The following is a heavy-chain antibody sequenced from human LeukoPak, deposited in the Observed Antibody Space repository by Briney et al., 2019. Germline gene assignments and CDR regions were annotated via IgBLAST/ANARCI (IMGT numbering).Heavy chain of an antibody. CDR2: ISSSSNVI. CDR3: ARGPSGYHNT. D-gene: IGHD5-12*01. Sequence: PGGSLRLSCAAPGFTFNSYAFNWVRQAPGKGLEWVSYISSSSNVIYYTDSVKGRFTISRDNARNLLSLQMNSLRAEDTAVYYCARGPSGYHNTGGQGTLVTVSS. CDR1: GFTFNSYA. V-gene: IGHV3-48*01. J-gene: IGHJ4*02.